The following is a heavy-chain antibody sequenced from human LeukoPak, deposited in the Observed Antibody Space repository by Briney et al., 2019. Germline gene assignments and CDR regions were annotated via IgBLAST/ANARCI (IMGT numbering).Heavy chain of an antibody. CDR1: GGSFSGYY. CDR3: ASGYQLLYY. D-gene: IGHD2-2*01. V-gene: IGHV4-34*01. CDR2: INHSGST. J-gene: IGHJ4*02. Sequence: SETLSLTCAVYGGSFSGYYWSWIRLPPGKGLEWIGEINHSGSTNYNPSPKSRVTISVDTSKNQFPLKLSSVTAADTAVYYCASGYQLLYYWGQGTLVTVSS.